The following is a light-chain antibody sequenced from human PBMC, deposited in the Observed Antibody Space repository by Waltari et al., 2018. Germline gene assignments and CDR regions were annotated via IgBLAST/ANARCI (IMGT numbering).Light chain of an antibody. CDR1: QTVLYSTDNNNY. V-gene: IGKV4-1*01. Sequence: DIVMTQSPDSLAVSLGERATINCKSSQTVLYSTDNNNYLAWYQQKLGQPPKLLIYWASTRASGVPDRFSGSGSGTDFTLTISSLQAEDVAVYYCQQYYHTPRTFCQGTRVEIK. CDR3: QQYYHTPRT. J-gene: IGKJ1*01. CDR2: WAS.